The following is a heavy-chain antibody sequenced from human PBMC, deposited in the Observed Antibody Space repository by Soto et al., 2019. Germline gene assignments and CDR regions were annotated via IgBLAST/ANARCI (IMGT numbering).Heavy chain of an antibody. J-gene: IGHJ6*02. Sequence: SVKVSCKASGGTFSSYAISWVRQAPGQGLEWMGGIIPIFGTANYAQKFQGRVTITADESTSTAYMELSSLRSEDTAVYYCARSVWVGSSGVYYYYGMDVWGQGTTVTVS. CDR2: IIPIFGTA. CDR3: ARSVWVGSSGVYYYYGMDV. CDR1: GGTFSSYA. D-gene: IGHD3-16*01. V-gene: IGHV1-69*13.